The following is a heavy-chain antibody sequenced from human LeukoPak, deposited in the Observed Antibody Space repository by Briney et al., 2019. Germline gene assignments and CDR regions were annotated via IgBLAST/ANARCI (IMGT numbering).Heavy chain of an antibody. CDR3: ARSWRGNFDY. J-gene: IGHJ4*02. CDR2: ISSSGSYI. D-gene: IGHD6-13*01. V-gene: IGHV3-21*01. Sequence: GALRLSCAASGFTFSSYSMNWVRQAPGKGLEWVSSISSSGSYIYYADSVKGRFTISRDNAKNSLYLQMNSLRAEDTAVYYCARSWRGNFDYWGQGTLVTVSS. CDR1: GFTFSSYS.